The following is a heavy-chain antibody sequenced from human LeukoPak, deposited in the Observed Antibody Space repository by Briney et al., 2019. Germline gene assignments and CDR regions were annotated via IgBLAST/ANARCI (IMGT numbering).Heavy chain of an antibody. CDR2: LRYEGSNQ. V-gene: IGHV3-30*02. J-gene: IGHJ4*02. Sequence: GGSLRLSCEASGFTFIRNGMHWVRQAPGKGLEWVAFLRYEGSNQYYADSVQGRFTISRDNSKNTLYLQMYSLRAEDTAVYYCARDDPHYDILTGYYPIDSWGQGTLVTVSS. D-gene: IGHD3-9*01. CDR3: ARDDPHYDILTGYYPIDS. CDR1: GFTFIRNG.